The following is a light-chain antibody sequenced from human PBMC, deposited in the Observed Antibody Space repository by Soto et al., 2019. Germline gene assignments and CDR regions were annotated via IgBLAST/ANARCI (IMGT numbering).Light chain of an antibody. J-gene: IGKJ1*01. CDR1: HTTSSW. Sequence: IQMSQSPSSLSASAGDRVTITCGASHTTSSWLGWYEQNPGKAPKLLIYKASTIKSGVPSRFSGSGSGTEFTLTISSLQPDDVATYYCQHYNSYSEAFGQGTRW. CDR3: QHYNSYSEA. CDR2: KAS. V-gene: IGKV1-5*03.